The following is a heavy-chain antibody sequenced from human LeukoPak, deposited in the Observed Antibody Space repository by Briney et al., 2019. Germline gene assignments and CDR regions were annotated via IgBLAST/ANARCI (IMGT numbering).Heavy chain of an antibody. CDR2: ISGSGGST. J-gene: IGHJ4*02. CDR3: AKNLYYDFWSGYYSGY. D-gene: IGHD3-3*01. CDR1: GFTFSSYA. V-gene: IGHV3-23*01. Sequence: GALRLSCAASGFTFSSYAMSWVRQAPGKGLEWVSAISGSGGSTYYADSVKGRFTISRDNSKNTLYLQMNSLRAEDTAVYYCAKNLYYDFWSGYYSGYWGQGTLVTVSS.